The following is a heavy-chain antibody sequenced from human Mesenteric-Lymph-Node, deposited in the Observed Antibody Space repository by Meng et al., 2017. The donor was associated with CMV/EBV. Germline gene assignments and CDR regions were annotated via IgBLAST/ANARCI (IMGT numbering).Heavy chain of an antibody. V-gene: IGHV4-4*02. D-gene: IGHD1-26*01. CDR2: IYHSGST. CDR1: GGSISSSHW. J-gene: IGHJ4*02. CDR3: AGTAIRVGATTFVY. Sequence: VSGGSISSSHWWSWVRQPPGKGLEWIGEIYHSGSTTYNPSLKSRVTISVDKSKNQFSLKLSSVTAADTAVYYCAGTAIRVGATTFVYWGQGTLVTVSS.